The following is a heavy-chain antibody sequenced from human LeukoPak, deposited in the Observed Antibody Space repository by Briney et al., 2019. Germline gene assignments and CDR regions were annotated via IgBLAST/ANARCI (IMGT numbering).Heavy chain of an antibody. D-gene: IGHD6-13*01. CDR1: GYSISSGYY. J-gene: IGHJ6*03. CDR3: ARGVRERSSRSYYYYYYYMDV. CDR2: LYHSVST. V-gene: IGHV4-38-2*02. Sequence: SETLSLTCTVSGYSISSGYYWGWIRQPPGKGLEWIGSLYHSVSTYYNPSLKSRVTISVDTSKNQFSLKLSSVTAADTAVYYCARGVRERSSRSYYYYYYYMDVWGKGTTVTVSS.